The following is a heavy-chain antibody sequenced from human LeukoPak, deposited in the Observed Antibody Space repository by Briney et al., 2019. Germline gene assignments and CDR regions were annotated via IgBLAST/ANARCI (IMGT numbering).Heavy chain of an antibody. D-gene: IGHD3-22*01. Sequence: SETLSLTCAVYGGSFSGYYWSWIRQPPGKGLEWIGEINHSGSTNYNPSLKSRVTISVDTSKNQFPLKLSSVTAADTAVYYCARKKYYYDSSGYSPPQGYFDYWGQGTLVTVSS. J-gene: IGHJ4*02. CDR3: ARKKYYYDSSGYSPPQGYFDY. CDR1: GGSFSGYY. CDR2: INHSGST. V-gene: IGHV4-34*01.